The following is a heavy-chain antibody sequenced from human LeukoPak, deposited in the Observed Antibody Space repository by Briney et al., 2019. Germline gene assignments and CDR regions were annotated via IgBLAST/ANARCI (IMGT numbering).Heavy chain of an antibody. CDR3: ARSSEGRYYYDSSGFSYYYYYMDV. V-gene: IGHV4-61*02. CDR2: IYTSGST. Sequence: PSETLSLTCTVSGNSISSGDNYWSWIRQPAGKGLEWIGRIYTSGSTNYNPSLKSRVTISGDTSKNQFSLKLSSVTAADTAVYYCARSSEGRYYYDSSGFSYYYYYMDVWGKGTTVTISS. J-gene: IGHJ6*03. CDR1: GNSISSGDNY. D-gene: IGHD3-22*01.